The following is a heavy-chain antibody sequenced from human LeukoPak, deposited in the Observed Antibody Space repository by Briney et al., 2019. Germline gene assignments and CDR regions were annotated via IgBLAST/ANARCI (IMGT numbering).Heavy chain of an antibody. Sequence: ASVKVSCKASGYTFTSYYIHWVRQAPGQGLEWMGIINPSGGSTNYAQRFQGRVTMTRDTSTSTVYMELSSLRSEDTAVYYCARDREVTAPQYYFDYWGQGTLVTVSS. CDR1: GYTFTSYY. CDR3: ARDREVTAPQYYFDY. J-gene: IGHJ4*02. V-gene: IGHV1-46*01. D-gene: IGHD2-21*02. CDR2: INPSGGST.